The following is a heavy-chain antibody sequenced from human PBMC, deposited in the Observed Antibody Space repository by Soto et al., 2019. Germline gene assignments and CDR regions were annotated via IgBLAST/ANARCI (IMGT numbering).Heavy chain of an antibody. J-gene: IGHJ4*02. CDR3: ARPYCSSTSCYHPYFDY. CDR1: GGTFSSYA. CDR2: ISAYNGNT. D-gene: IGHD2-2*01. Sequence: ASVKVSCKASGGTFSSYAISWVRQAPGQGLEWMGWISAYNGNTNYAQKLQGRVTMTTDTSTSTAYMELRSLRSDDTAVYYCARPYCSSTSCYHPYFDYWGQGTLVTVSS. V-gene: IGHV1-18*01.